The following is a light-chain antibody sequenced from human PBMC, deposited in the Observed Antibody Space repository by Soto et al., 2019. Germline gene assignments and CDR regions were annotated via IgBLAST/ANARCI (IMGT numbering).Light chain of an antibody. J-gene: IGKJ1*01. CDR3: QQYNSYLT. CDR2: KAS. V-gene: IGKV1-5*03. CDR1: QSISSW. Sequence: DIPMTQSPSTLSAYVGDRVTITCRASQSISSWLAWYQQKPGKAPKLLIYKASSLESGVPSRFSGSGSGTEFTLTISSLQPDDFATYYCQQYNSYLTFGQGTKV.